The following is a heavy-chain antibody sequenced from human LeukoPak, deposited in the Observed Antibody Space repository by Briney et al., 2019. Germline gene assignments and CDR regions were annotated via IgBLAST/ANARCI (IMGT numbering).Heavy chain of an antibody. CDR2: ISSSGSTI. CDR3: ARGPITGTTFFY. D-gene: IGHD1-7*01. CDR1: GFTFSDYY. J-gene: IGHJ4*02. Sequence: GGSLRLSCAASGFTFSDYYMSWIRQAPGKGLEWVSYISSSGSTIYYADSVKGRFTISRDNSKNTLYLQMNSLRAEDTAVYYCARGPITGTTFFYWGQGTLVTVSS. V-gene: IGHV3-11*04.